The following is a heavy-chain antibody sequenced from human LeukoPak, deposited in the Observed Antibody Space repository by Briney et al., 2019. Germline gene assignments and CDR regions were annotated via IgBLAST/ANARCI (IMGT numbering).Heavy chain of an antibody. D-gene: IGHD3-16*01. CDR1: GFSFDDYD. CDR3: AREEGGYYDY. Sequence: GGSLRLSCAASGFSFDDYDMSWVRQAPGKGLEWVSGINWNGGSTGYADSVKGRFTISRDNAKNSLYLQMSSLRAEDTALYYCAREEGGYYDYWGQGTLVTVSS. V-gene: IGHV3-20*04. CDR2: INWNGGST. J-gene: IGHJ4*02.